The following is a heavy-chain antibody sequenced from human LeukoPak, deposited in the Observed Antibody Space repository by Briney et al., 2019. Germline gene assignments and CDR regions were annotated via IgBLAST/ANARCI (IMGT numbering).Heavy chain of an antibody. CDR3: ARFRGSGWYSFDL. D-gene: IGHD6-19*01. J-gene: IGHJ5*02. CDR2: INPNSGDT. V-gene: IGHV1-2*02. Sequence: ASVKVSCKASGYTFTGYYIHWVRQAPGQGLEWMGWINPNSGDTNYPQQFQGRVTMTRDTSISTAYMELSRLRSDDTAVYYCARFRGSGWYSFDLWGQGTLVTVSS. CDR1: GYTFTGYY.